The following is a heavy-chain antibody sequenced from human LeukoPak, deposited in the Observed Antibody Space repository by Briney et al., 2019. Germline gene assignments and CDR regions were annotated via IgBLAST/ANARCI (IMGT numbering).Heavy chain of an antibody. D-gene: IGHD3-9*01. CDR3: ARTNYDILTGYSPHFDY. CDR2: INPNSGGT. Sequence: VKVPCKASGYTFTGYYMHWVRQAPGQGLEWMGRINPNSGGTNYAQKFQGRVTMTRDTSISTAYMELSRLRSDDTAVYYCARTNYDILTGYSPHFDYWGQGTLVTVSS. J-gene: IGHJ4*02. V-gene: IGHV1-2*06. CDR1: GYTFTGYY.